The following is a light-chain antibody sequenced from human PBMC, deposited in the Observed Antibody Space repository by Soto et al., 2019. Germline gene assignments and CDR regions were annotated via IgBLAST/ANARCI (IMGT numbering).Light chain of an antibody. J-gene: IGKJ4*01. CDR2: DAS. CDR3: QQRSNWPPFT. Sequence: EIVLTQSPATLSLSPGERATLSCRASQSVSSYLAWYQQKPGQAPRLLIYDASNSATGLPARFSGSGSGTDFTLTISSLQTEDFAVYYCQQRSNWPPFTFGGGTKVEIK. V-gene: IGKV3-11*01. CDR1: QSVSSY.